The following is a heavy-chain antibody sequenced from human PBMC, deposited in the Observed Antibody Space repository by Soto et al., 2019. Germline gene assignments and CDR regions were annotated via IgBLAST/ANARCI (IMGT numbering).Heavy chain of an antibody. D-gene: IGHD5-12*01. CDR1: GGTFSSYA. Sequence: QVQLVQSGAEVKKPGSSVKVSCKASGGTFSSYAISWVRQAPGQGLEWMGGIIPIFGTANYAQKFQGRVTITADESTSTAYMELSSLRSEDTAVYYCAMGSMGYSGYESRGIWFDPWGQGTLVTVSS. V-gene: IGHV1-69*01. CDR2: IIPIFGTA. J-gene: IGHJ5*02. CDR3: AMGSMGYSGYESRGIWFDP.